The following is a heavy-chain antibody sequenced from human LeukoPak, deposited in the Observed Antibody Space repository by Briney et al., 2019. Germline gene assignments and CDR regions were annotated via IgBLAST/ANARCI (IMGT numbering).Heavy chain of an antibody. V-gene: IGHV3-23*01. CDR2: ISGSGGST. J-gene: IGHJ4*02. D-gene: IGHD3-22*01. CDR3: ARDYYDSSGPPLDY. CDR1: GFTFSSYA. Sequence: PGGSLRLSCAASGFTFSSYAMSWVRQAPGKGLEWVSAISGSGGSTYYADSVKGRFTISRDNSKNTLYLQMNSLRAEDTAVYYCARDYYDSSGPPLDYWGQGTLVTVSS.